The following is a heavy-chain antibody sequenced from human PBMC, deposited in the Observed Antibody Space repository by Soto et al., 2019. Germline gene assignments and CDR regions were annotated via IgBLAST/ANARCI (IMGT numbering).Heavy chain of an antibody. J-gene: IGHJ1*01. CDR2: INAGNGNT. CDR3: ARDLTTTVTTADYFQH. D-gene: IGHD4-17*01. CDR1: GYTFTSYA. Sequence: QVQLVQSGAEVKKPGASVKVSCKASGYTFTSYAMHWVRQAPGQRLEWMGWINAGNGNTKYSQKFQGRVTITRDTSASTAYMELSSLRSEDTAVYYCARDLTTTVTTADYFQHWGQGTLVTVSS. V-gene: IGHV1-3*01.